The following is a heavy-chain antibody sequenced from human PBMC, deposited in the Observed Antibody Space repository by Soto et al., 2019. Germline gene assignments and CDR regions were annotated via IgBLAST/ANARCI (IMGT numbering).Heavy chain of an antibody. V-gene: IGHV1-69*13. CDR2: IIPIFGTA. J-gene: IGHJ6*01. D-gene: IGHD2-15*01. CDR1: GVTFSSYA. Sequence: GASVKVSCKASGVTFSSYAISWVRQAPLQVLEWMVGIIPIFGTANYAQKFQGRVTITADESTSTAYMELSSLRSEDTAVYYCARDTPRVPGYCSGGSCYSGVEVWGQGTTVTFSS. CDR3: ARDTPRVPGYCSGGSCYSGVEV.